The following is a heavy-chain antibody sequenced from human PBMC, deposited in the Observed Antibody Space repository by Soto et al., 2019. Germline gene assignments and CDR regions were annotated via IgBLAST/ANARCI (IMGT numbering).Heavy chain of an antibody. CDR1: GFIFSGYG. CDR2: IWYDESNK. Sequence: QVQLVESGGGVVQPGRSLRLSCAASGFIFSGYGMHWVRQAPGKGLEWVAVIWYDESNKYYADSVKGRCTISRDNSKNTVFLQTSSLTDEDTGVFYWERDGGLGSYYFAMDVWGQGTTVTVSS. CDR3: ERDGGLGSYYFAMDV. J-gene: IGHJ6*02. D-gene: IGHD3-16*01. V-gene: IGHV3-33*01.